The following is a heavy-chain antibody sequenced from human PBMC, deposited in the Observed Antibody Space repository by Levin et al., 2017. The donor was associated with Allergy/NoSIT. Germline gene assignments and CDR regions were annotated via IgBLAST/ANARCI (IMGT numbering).Heavy chain of an antibody. J-gene: IGHJ3*02. Sequence: GGSLRLSCAASGFTFSSYAMHWVRQAPGKGLEWVAVISYDGSNKYYADSVKGRFTISRDNSKNTLYLQMNSLRAEDTAVYYCARERAAGDAFDIWGQGTMVTVSS. V-gene: IGHV3-30*04. CDR3: ARERAAGDAFDI. CDR1: GFTFSSYA. CDR2: ISYDGSNK. D-gene: IGHD6-13*01.